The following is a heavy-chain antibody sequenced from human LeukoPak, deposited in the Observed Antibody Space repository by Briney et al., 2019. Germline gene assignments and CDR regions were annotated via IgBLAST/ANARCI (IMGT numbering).Heavy chain of an antibody. D-gene: IGHD3-22*01. CDR3: ARDRLHSSGYYPTVRWFDP. CDR1: GGSISSSSYY. J-gene: IGHJ5*02. V-gene: IGHV4-39*07. Sequence: SETLSLTCTVSGGSISSSSYYWGWIRQPPGKGLEWIGSIYYSGSTYYNPSLKSRVTISVDKSKNQFSLKLSSVTAADTAVYYCARDRLHSSGYYPTVRWFDPWGQGTLVTVSS. CDR2: IYYSGST.